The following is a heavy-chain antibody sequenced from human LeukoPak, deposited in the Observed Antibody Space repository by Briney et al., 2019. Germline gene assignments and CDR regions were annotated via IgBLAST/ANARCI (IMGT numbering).Heavy chain of an antibody. CDR1: GFTFSDHY. J-gene: IGHJ4*02. Sequence: PGGSLRLSCAASGFTFSDHYMDWVRQAPGKGLEWVGRTRNKANSYTTEYAASVKGRFTISRDDSKNSLYLQMNSLKTEDTAVYYCAGGWSGSYCFDHWGQGTLVTVSS. CDR2: TRNKANSYTT. V-gene: IGHV3-72*01. CDR3: AGGWSGSYCFDH. D-gene: IGHD1-26*01.